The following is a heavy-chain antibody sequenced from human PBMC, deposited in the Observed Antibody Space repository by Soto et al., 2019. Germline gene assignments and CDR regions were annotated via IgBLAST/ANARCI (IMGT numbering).Heavy chain of an antibody. CDR2: ISYDGSNK. D-gene: IGHD2-21*02. V-gene: IGHV3-30-3*01. CDR1: GFTFSSYA. CDR3: ASPIVVVTATLGAFDI. Sequence: QVQLVESGGGVVQPGRSLRLSCAASGFTFSSYAMHWVRQAPGKGLEWVAVISYDGSNKYYADSVKGRFTISRDNSKNTLYLQMNSLRAEDTAVYYCASPIVVVTATLGAFDIWGKGTMVTVSS. J-gene: IGHJ3*02.